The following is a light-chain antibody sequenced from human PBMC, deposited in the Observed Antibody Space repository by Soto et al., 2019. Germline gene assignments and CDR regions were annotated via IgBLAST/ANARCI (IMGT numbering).Light chain of an antibody. CDR1: QSISSN. Sequence: EIVMTQSPATLSVSPGERATLSCRASQSISSNLAWYQQKPGQAPRLLIYGASTRATGISDRFSGSGSGTEFTLTISSLQSEDFADYYCQQYHQWPRMFGQGTKVEIK. CDR3: QQYHQWPRM. V-gene: IGKV3-15*01. J-gene: IGKJ1*01. CDR2: GAS.